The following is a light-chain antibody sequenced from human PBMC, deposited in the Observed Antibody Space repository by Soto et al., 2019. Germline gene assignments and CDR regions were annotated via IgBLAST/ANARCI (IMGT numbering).Light chain of an antibody. Sequence: DVQITQSPSFLSAYIFYRVSKTCRASQSISSYLNWDQQKPGKAPKLLIYKASSLESGVPSRFSGSGSGTEFTLTISGLQPDDFASYYCQQYNTYFSLTFGGGTKVDI. CDR1: QSISSY. CDR2: KAS. CDR3: QQYNTYFSLT. V-gene: IGKV1-5*03. J-gene: IGKJ4*01.